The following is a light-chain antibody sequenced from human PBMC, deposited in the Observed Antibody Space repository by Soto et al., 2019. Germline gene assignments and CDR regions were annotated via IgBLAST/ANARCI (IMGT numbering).Light chain of an antibody. V-gene: IGKV1-39*01. CDR3: QQSHRAPLT. CDR1: QSISSY. Sequence: DAQMTQSPSSLSASVGDRVTITCRASQSISSYLNWYQQKPGRAPRLLIYAVSILQSGVPSRFSGSGSGIDFTLTISGLQPEDFAVYYCQQSHRAPLTFGGGTTVEIK. J-gene: IGKJ4*01. CDR2: AVS.